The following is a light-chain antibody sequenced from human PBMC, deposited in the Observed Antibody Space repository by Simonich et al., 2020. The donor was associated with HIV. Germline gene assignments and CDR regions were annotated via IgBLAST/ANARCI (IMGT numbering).Light chain of an antibody. CDR2: DAS. J-gene: IGKJ4*01. Sequence: EIVLTQSPATLSLSPGERTTLSCRASQSVSSYLTWYPQKPGKAPRLLIYDASTRATGIPARFSGSGSGTDFTLTISSLEPEDFAVYYCQQRSNWPLTFGGGTKVEIK. V-gene: IGKV3-11*01. CDR3: QQRSNWPLT. CDR1: QSVSSY.